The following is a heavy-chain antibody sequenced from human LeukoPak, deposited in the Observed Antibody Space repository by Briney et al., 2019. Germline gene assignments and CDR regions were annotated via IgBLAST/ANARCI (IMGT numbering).Heavy chain of an antibody. CDR2: INHSGST. D-gene: IGHD3-22*01. J-gene: IGHJ4*02. CDR3: ARGRRYYDSSGVSLGPGFDY. Sequence: SETLSLTCDFSGDSLSGYYWSWIRQPPGKGLEWIGEINHSGSTNYNPSLKSRVTISVDTSKNQFSLKLSSVTAADTAVYYCARGRRYYDSSGVSLGPGFDYWGQGTLVTVSS. CDR1: GDSLSGYY. V-gene: IGHV4-34*01.